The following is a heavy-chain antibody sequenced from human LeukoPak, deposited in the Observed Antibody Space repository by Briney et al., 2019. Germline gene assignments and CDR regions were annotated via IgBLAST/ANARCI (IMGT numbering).Heavy chain of an antibody. J-gene: IGHJ4*02. Sequence: GGSLRLSCAASGVTFSSYEMNWVRQAPGKGLEWVSYISSSGSTIYYADSVKGRFTISRDNAKNSLYLQMNSLRAEDTAVYYCARAGRDGYNYLTSGYWGQGTLVTVSS. D-gene: IGHD5-24*01. CDR3: ARAGRDGYNYLTSGY. CDR2: ISSSGSTI. V-gene: IGHV3-48*03. CDR1: GVTFSSYE.